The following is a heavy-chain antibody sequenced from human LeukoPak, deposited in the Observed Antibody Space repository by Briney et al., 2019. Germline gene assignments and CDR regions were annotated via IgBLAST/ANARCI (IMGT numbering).Heavy chain of an antibody. J-gene: IGHJ3*02. D-gene: IGHD2-2*01. CDR1: GSTFSSYE. CDR3: ARGGDIVVVPAFDI. CDR2: ISSSGSTI. V-gene: IGHV3-48*03. Sequence: GGSLRLSCAASGSTFSSYEMNWVRQAPGRGLEWVSYISSSGSTIYYADSVKGRFTISRDNAKNSLYLQMNSLRAEDTAVYYCARGGDIVVVPAFDIWGQGTMVTVSS.